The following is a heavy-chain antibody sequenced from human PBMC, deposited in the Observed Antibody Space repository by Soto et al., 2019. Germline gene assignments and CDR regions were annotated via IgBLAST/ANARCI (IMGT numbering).Heavy chain of an antibody. J-gene: IGHJ4*02. CDR3: TRASSLDFDF. CDR1: GXTVGDYS. V-gene: IGHV3-49*04. D-gene: IGHD3-16*01. Sequence: QPXGSLKISCTTSGXTVGDYSLSWVRQAPGKGLEWVGFIRRNAYGGKTDYAASVKGRFTISRDDSKSIAYIQMNSLRTEDTALYYCTRASSLDFDFWGQGTLVTVS. CDR2: IRRNAYGGKT.